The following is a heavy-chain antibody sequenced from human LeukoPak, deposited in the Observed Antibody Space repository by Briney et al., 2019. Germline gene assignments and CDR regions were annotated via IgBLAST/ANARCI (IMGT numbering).Heavy chain of an antibody. CDR3: ARCPSRSPMTTVTTGCWFDP. V-gene: IGHV1-8*01. J-gene: IGHJ5*02. Sequence: RASVKVSCKASGYTFTSYDINWVRQATGQGLEWMGWMNPNSGNTGYAQKFQGRVTMTRNTSISTAYMELSSLRSEDTAVYYCARCPSRSPMTTVTTGCWFDPWGQGTLVTVSS. CDR2: MNPNSGNT. CDR1: GYTFTSYD. D-gene: IGHD4-17*01.